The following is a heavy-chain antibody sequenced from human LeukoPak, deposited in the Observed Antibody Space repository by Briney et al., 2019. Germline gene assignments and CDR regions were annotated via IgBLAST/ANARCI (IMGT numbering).Heavy chain of an antibody. CDR1: GFTFSSYS. J-gene: IGHJ4*02. V-gene: IGHV3-21*01. Sequence: PGGSLRLSCAASGFTFSSYSMNWVRQAPGKGLEWVSPISSSSSYMYYADSVKGRFTISRDNAKNSLYLQMNSLRAEDTAVYYCARVPYYYDSSGYLFDYWGQGTLVTVSS. CDR2: ISSSSSYM. D-gene: IGHD3-22*01. CDR3: ARVPYYYDSSGYLFDY.